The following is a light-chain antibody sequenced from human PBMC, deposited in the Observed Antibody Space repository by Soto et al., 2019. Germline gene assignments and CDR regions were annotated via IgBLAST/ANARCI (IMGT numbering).Light chain of an antibody. CDR2: DVN. Sequence: QSALTQPASVSGSPGQSITFSCTGTSSDVGSYDYVSWHQQHPGKAPKLIIYDVNNRPSGVPSRFSGYKSGNTASLIIAGLQTEDEADYYCCAYSTSGTHVFGTGTKVTVL. CDR1: SSDVGSYDY. J-gene: IGLJ1*01. V-gene: IGLV2-14*03. CDR3: CAYSTSGTHV.